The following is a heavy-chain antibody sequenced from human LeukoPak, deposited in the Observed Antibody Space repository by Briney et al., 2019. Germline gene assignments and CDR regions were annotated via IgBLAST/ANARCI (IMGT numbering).Heavy chain of an antibody. D-gene: IGHD2-2*01. CDR1: GFTFSNYW. Sequence: GGSLRLSCSASGFTFSNYWMSWVRQAPGKGLEWVANIKQDESEKYYVDPVKGRFTISRDNAKSSLYLQVNSLRAEDTAVYYCARALDSSSSRYQAFEEWGQGTLVTVSS. CDR2: IKQDESEK. V-gene: IGHV3-7*01. CDR3: ARALDSSSSRYQAFEE. J-gene: IGHJ4*02.